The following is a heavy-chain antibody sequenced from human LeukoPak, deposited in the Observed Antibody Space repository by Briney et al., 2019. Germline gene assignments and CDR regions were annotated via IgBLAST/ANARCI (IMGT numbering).Heavy chain of an antibody. D-gene: IGHD1-1*01. Sequence: GESLKISCQASGYTFTRSWIGWVRQVPGKGLEWMGIIYPGDSDTRYSPSSQGQVTISADKSISTAYLQWNSLKASDTATYYCVRQPRVHTPDFWGQGTLVTVSS. V-gene: IGHV5-51*01. CDR1: GYTFTRSW. J-gene: IGHJ4*02. CDR3: VRQPRVHTPDF. CDR2: IYPGDSDT.